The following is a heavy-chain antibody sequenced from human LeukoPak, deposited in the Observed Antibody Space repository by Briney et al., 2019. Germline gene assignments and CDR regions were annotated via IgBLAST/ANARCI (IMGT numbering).Heavy chain of an antibody. D-gene: IGHD3-22*01. J-gene: IGHJ4*02. CDR3: ARATTPPVYYYDSRGYYDY. Sequence: ASVKVSCKASGYTFTNYYLHWVRQAPGQGLEWMGMINPSGDSTTYAQKFQDRVTMTWDMSTSTVYMELSSLTYEDTAMYYCARATTPPVYYYDSRGYYDYWGQGTLVTVSS. CDR2: INPSGDST. CDR1: GYTFTNYY. V-gene: IGHV1-46*01.